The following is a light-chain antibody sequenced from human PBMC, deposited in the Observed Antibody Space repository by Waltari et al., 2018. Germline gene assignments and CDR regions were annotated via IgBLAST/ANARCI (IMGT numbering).Light chain of an antibody. CDR2: KAT. CDR1: SGSLSSTSS. J-gene: IGLJ3*02. CDR3: SLYMGSGIWV. V-gene: IGLV8-61*01. Sequence: QTVVAQEPSLSVSPGGTVTLTCALSSGSLSSTSSATWYQQTPGQAPRTLVYKATSRSSWVPDRFSGSILGNKAALTITGARADDESDYYCSLYMGSGIWVFGGGTKLTVL.